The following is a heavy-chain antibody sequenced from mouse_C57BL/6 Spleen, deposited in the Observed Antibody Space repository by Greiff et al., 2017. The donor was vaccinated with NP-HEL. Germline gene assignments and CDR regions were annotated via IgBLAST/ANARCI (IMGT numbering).Heavy chain of an antibody. V-gene: IGHV5-9*01. CDR3: ARHVYYSNYFDG. J-gene: IGHJ2*01. CDR2: ISGGGGNT. Sequence: EVKLVESGGGLVKPGGSLKLSCAASGFTFSSYTMSWVRQTPEKRLEWVATISGGGGNTYYPDSVKGRFTISRDNAKNTLYLQMSSLRSEDTALYHCARHVYYSNYFDGWGQGTTLTVSS. D-gene: IGHD2-5*01. CDR1: GFTFSSYT.